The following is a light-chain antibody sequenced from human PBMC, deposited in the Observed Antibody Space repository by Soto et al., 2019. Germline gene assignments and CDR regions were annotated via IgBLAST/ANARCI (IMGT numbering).Light chain of an antibody. CDR2: DAS. CDR3: HQYYMWPLT. V-gene: IGKV3-15*01. J-gene: IGKJ4*01. CDR1: QSAISN. Sequence: EIVMTQSPATLSVSPGERVTLSCRASQSAISNLAWYQQKPGQTPRLLIYDASTRATDIPARFSGSGSGTDFTLTISSLLSEDFAVYYCHQYYMWPLTFGGGTKVEIQ.